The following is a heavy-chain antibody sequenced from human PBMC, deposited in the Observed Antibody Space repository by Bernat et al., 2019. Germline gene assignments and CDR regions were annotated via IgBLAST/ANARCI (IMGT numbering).Heavy chain of an antibody. Sequence: VQLLESGGGLVQPGGSLRLSCAASGFTFSSYAMSWVRQAPGKGLEWVAVIWYDGSNKYYADSVKGRFTISRDNSKNTLYLQMNSLRAEDTAVYYCAMGDGIAVAGLTYYYYGMDVWGQGTTVTVSS. V-gene: IGHV3-33*08. CDR1: GFTFSSYA. CDR2: IWYDGSNK. CDR3: AMGDGIAVAGLTYYYYGMDV. J-gene: IGHJ6*02. D-gene: IGHD6-19*01.